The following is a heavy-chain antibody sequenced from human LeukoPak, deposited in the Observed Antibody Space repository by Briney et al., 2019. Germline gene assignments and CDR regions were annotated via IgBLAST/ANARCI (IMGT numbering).Heavy chain of an antibody. J-gene: IGHJ4*02. CDR2: ISSNGGST. Sequence: PGGSLRLSCAASGVTFSSDAMHWVCEAPGKGLEYGSAISSNGGSTYYANSVKGRVTISRDTSKNTLYLQMGSLRSEDMAVYDCARDPIYCSGGSCYSVVHGYFDYWGQGTLVTVSS. CDR1: GVTFSSDA. D-gene: IGHD2-15*01. CDR3: ARDPIYCSGGSCYSVVHGYFDY. V-gene: IGHV3-64*01.